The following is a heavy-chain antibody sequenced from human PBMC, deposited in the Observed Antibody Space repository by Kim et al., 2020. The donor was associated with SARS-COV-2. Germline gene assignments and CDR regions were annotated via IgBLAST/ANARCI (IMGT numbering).Heavy chain of an antibody. J-gene: IGHJ6*03. CDR2: IYYSGST. CDR3: ASYCGGDWSYYYYYMDV. D-gene: IGHD2-21*01. CDR1: GGSISSYY. V-gene: IGHV4-59*01. Sequence: SETLSLTCTVSGGSISSYYWCWIWQPPGKGLERIGYIYYSGSTNYNYSLTSRVTISVDTSKNQFSLKLSLVTAAATAVYYCASYCGGDWSYYYYYMDVWG.